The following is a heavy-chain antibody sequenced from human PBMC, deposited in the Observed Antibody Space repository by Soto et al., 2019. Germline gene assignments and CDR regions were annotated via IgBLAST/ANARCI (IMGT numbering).Heavy chain of an antibody. CDR2: IYSSGDT. V-gene: IGHV4-31*03. CDR3: TRAWGPPVTPGYDS. Sequence: QVQLQESGPGLVRPSQTLSLTCTVSGGSVTSGGYYWSWIRHCPGKGMEWIGYIYSSGDTNYNPSRNIRVAMTADTSKNQFSLQLPSAPVADTAIDDCTRAWGPPVTPGYDSWGQGILVTVSS. CDR1: GGSVTSGGYY. J-gene: IGHJ5*01. D-gene: IGHD7-27*01.